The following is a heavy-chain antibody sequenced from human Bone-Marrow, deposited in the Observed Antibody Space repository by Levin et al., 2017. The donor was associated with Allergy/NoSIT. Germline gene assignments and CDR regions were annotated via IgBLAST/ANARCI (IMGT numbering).Heavy chain of an antibody. CDR2: ISNIDGST. CDR3: AREGYTSGRAGAFNM. J-gene: IGHJ3*02. V-gene: IGHV3-64*01. CDR1: GISFKNSI. D-gene: IGHD6-19*01. Sequence: GESLKISCATSGISFKNSIIHWVRQAPGKGLEYVSAISNIDGSTYYANSVEDRFTISGDNSKNTVYLEMGSLRPEDTAVYFCAREGYTSGRAGAFNMWGQGAMVLVSS.